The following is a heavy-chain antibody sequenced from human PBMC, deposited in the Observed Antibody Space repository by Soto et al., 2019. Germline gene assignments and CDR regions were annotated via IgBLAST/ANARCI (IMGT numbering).Heavy chain of an antibody. CDR3: AKLPSISSLTDY. J-gene: IGHJ4*02. D-gene: IGHD3-3*02. CDR2: ISYDGSNK. Sequence: QVQLVESGGGVVQPGRFLRLSCAASGFTFSSYGMHWVRQAPGKGLEWVAVISYDGSNKYYADSVKGRFTISRDNSKNTLYLQMNSLRAEDTAVYYCAKLPSISSLTDYWGQGTLVTVSS. CDR1: GFTFSSYG. V-gene: IGHV3-30*18.